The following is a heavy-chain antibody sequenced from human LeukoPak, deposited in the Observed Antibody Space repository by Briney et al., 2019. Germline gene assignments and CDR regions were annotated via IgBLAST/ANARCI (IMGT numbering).Heavy chain of an antibody. Sequence: GGSLRLSCAASGFTFSTYAMSWVRQAPGKGLEWVSAISGSGGYTYYADSVKGRFTISRGNSKNTLHLEMNSLRAEDTAVYYCAKEVYYYGSGSYYSANYIDYWGQGTLVTVSS. CDR2: ISGSGGYT. V-gene: IGHV3-23*01. CDR3: AKEVYYYGSGSYYSANYIDY. J-gene: IGHJ4*02. CDR1: GFTFSTYA. D-gene: IGHD3-10*01.